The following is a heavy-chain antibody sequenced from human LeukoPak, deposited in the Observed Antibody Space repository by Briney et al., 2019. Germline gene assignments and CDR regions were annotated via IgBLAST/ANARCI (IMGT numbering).Heavy chain of an antibody. CDR1: GGSFSGYY. V-gene: IGHV4-34*01. D-gene: IGHD1-7*01. CDR2: INHSGST. Sequence: SPSETLSLTCAVYGGSFSGYYWSWIRQPPGKGLEWIGEINHSGSTNFNPSLKSRVTISVDTSKNQFSLKLSSVTAADTAVYYCARVTGTTGGYWGQGTLVTVSS. CDR3: ARVTGTTGGY. J-gene: IGHJ4*02.